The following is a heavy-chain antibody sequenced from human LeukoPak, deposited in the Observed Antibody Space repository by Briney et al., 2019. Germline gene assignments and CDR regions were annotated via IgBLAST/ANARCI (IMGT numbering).Heavy chain of an antibody. CDR3: ARAPITSPFYFDY. D-gene: IGHD2-2*01. Sequence: GGSLRLSCAASGFTFNSYTMSWVRQPPGKGLEWVSGINWNGGSTGYADPLRGRFTISRDNAKNSLYLQMDSLRAEDTALYYCARAPITSPFYFDYWGQGTLVTVSS. V-gene: IGHV3-20*04. CDR2: INWNGGST. CDR1: GFTFNSYT. J-gene: IGHJ4*02.